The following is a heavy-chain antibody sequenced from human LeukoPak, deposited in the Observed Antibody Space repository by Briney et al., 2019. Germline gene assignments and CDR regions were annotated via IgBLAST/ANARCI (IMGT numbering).Heavy chain of an antibody. CDR1: GFTFSSYE. V-gene: IGHV3-48*03. D-gene: IGHD3-16*01. CDR2: ISSSGSTI. Sequence: GGSLRLSCAASGFTFSSYEMHWVRQAPGKGLEWVSYISSSGSTIYYADSVKGRFTISRDNAKNSLYLQMNSLRAEDTAVYYCARGGHYVWGRMAGYFDYWGQGTLVTVSS. J-gene: IGHJ4*02. CDR3: ARGGHYVWGRMAGYFDY.